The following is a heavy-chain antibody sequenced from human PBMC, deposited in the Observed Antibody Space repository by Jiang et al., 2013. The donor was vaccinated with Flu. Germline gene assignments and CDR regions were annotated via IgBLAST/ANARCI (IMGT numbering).Heavy chain of an antibody. CDR1: YF. V-gene: IGHV4-59*01. CDR3: ARERAYFYDGSGYYWDY. D-gene: IGHD3-22*01. Sequence: YFWTWLRQSPEKGLEWIGYIYHAGSTSYNPSLKSRVAISLDTSKNQFSLTLSSVTAADTAVYYCARERAYFYDGSGYYWDYWGQGTLVTVSS. CDR2: IYHAGST. J-gene: IGHJ4*02.